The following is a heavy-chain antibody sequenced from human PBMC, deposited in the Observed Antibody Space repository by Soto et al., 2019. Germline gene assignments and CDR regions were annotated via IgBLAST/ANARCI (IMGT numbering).Heavy chain of an antibody. V-gene: IGHV4-34*01. CDR1: GGSFSGYY. Sequence: PSETLSLTCAVYGGSFSGYYWSWIRQPPGKGLEWIGEINHSGSTNYNPSLKSRVTISVDTSKNQFSLKLSSVTAADTAVYYCARGSEGGITLFDYWGQGTLVTSPQ. D-gene: IGHD3-16*01. CDR3: ARGSEGGITLFDY. CDR2: INHSGST. J-gene: IGHJ4*02.